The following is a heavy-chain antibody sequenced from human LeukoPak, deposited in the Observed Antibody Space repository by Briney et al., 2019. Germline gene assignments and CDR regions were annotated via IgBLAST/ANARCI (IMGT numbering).Heavy chain of an antibody. Sequence: ASVKVSCKASGYTFTGYYMHWVRQAPGQGLEWMGWINPNSGGTNYAQKFQGRVTMTRDTSISTAYMELSRLRSDDTAVYYCARAEGYYGSGNYDCWGQGTLVTVSS. J-gene: IGHJ4*02. CDR3: ARAEGYYGSGNYDC. CDR1: GYTFTGYY. D-gene: IGHD3-10*01. CDR2: INPNSGGT. V-gene: IGHV1-2*02.